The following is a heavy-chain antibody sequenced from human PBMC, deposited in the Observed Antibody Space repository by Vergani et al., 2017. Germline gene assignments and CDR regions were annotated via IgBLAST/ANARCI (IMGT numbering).Heavy chain of an antibody. V-gene: IGHV4-59*01. J-gene: IGHJ5*02. CDR1: GGSISSYY. Sequence: QVQLQESGPGLVKPSETLSLTCTVSGGSISSYYWSWIRQPPGKGLEWIGYIYYSGSTNYNPSLKSRVTISVDTSKNQFSLKLSSVTAAETPVYYCARGVGSTRRGWFDPWGQGTLVTVSS. D-gene: IGHD6-13*01. CDR3: ARGVGSTRRGWFDP. CDR2: IYYSGST.